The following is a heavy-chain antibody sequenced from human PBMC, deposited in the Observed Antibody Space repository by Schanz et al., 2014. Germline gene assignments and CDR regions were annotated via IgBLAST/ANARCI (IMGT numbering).Heavy chain of an antibody. Sequence: EVQLVESGGGLVKPGGSLRLSCAASGFNMRNEWMSWVRQAPGKGLEWVARIKSRIHGGTTDYAAPVKGRFTISRDDSKHTVYLQMDSLKTEDTALYYCTTAHYSSNYETLDYWGQGTLVTVSS. CDR1: GFNMRNEW. J-gene: IGHJ4*02. V-gene: IGHV3-15*01. CDR2: IKSRIHGGTT. D-gene: IGHD6-13*01. CDR3: TTAHYSSNYETLDY.